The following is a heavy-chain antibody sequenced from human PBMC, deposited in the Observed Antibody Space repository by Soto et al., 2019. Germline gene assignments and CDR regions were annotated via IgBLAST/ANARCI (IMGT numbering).Heavy chain of an antibody. CDR1: GYTFTGYY. Sequence: ASVKVSCKASGYTFTGYYMHWVRQAPGQGLEWMGWINPNSGGTNYAQKFQGWVTMTRDTSISTAYMELSRLRSDDTAVYYCARGQTYYDFWSGSGDWFDPWGQGTLVTVSS. D-gene: IGHD3-3*01. CDR2: INPNSGGT. V-gene: IGHV1-2*04. J-gene: IGHJ5*02. CDR3: ARGQTYYDFWSGSGDWFDP.